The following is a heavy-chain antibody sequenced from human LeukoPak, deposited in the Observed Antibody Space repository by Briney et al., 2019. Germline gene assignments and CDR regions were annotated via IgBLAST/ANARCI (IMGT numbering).Heavy chain of an antibody. D-gene: IGHD6-19*01. V-gene: IGHV4-39*01. CDR2: FSYGGNT. J-gene: IGHJ4*02. Sequence: PSETLSLTCTVSGDSISSSTYYWAWIRQPPGKGLEWIGSFSYGGNTYYKSSLKSRLTISVDTSKNQFSLKLSSVTAADTSVYYCARHVHSGWYWVYWGQGTLVIVSS. CDR1: GDSISSSTYY. CDR3: ARHVHSGWYWVY.